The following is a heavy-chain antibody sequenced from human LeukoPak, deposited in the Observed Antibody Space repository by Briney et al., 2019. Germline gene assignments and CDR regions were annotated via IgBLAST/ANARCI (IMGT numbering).Heavy chain of an antibody. Sequence: GGSLRLSCSASGFIFSSYTMHWGRQAPGKGLEYVSAISSNGGSTYYADSVKGRFTISRDNSKNTLYLQMSSLRAEDTAVYYCVKGGYYDTSVYSDYWGQGTLVTVSS. V-gene: IGHV3-64D*06. CDR1: GFIFSSYT. CDR2: ISSNGGST. J-gene: IGHJ4*02. CDR3: VKGGYYDTSVYSDY. D-gene: IGHD3-22*01.